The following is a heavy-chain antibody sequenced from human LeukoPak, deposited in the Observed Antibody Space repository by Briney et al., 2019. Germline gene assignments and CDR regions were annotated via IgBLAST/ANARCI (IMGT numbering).Heavy chain of an antibody. V-gene: IGHV3-74*01. CDR3: ARGASNRFDY. CDR1: GFTFSNYW. CDR2: IYTDGSST. Sequence: GGSLRLSCAASGFTFSNYWMHWVRQAPGKGLVWVSRIYTDGSSTNYADSVKGRFTIPRDNAKNTLYLQMNSLRAEDTAVYYCARGASNRFDYWGQGTLVTVSS. J-gene: IGHJ4*02. D-gene: IGHD1-14*01.